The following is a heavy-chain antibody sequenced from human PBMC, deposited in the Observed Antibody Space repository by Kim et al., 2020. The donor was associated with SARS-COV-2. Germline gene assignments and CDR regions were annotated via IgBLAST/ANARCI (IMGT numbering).Heavy chain of an antibody. CDR1: GYTFTSYA. D-gene: IGHD3-10*01. J-gene: IGHJ4*02. CDR3: ARGKGSGSYPDY. Sequence: ASVKVSCKASGYTFTSYAMHWVRQAPGQRLEWMGWINAGNGNTKYSQKFQGRVTITRDTSASTAYMELSSLRSEDTAVYYCARGKGSGSYPDYWGQGTLVTVSS. V-gene: IGHV1-3*01. CDR2: INAGNGNT.